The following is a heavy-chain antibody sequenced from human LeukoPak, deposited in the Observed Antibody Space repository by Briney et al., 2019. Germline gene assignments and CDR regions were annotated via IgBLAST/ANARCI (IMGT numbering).Heavy chain of an antibody. CDR3: ARDREWEPTYYFDY. CDR1: GFTFSSYA. V-gene: IGHV3-30-3*01. D-gene: IGHD1-26*01. Sequence: GGSLRLSCAASGFTFSSYAMHWVRQAPGKGLEWVAVISYDGSNKYYADSVKGRFTISRDNSKNTLYLQMNSLRAEDTAVYYCARDREWEPTYYFDYWGQGTLVTVSS. J-gene: IGHJ4*02. CDR2: ISYDGSNK.